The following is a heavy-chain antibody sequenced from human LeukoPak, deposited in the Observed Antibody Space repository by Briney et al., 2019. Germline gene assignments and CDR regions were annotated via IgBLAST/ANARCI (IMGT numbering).Heavy chain of an antibody. Sequence: ASVKVSCKTSGYTFTGYYLHWVRQAPGQGLEWMGWINPNSGATNYAQKFQGRVTMTRDTSITTAYMELSRLRSDDKAVYYCAKPRDGYNPHFDYWGQGTLVTVSS. J-gene: IGHJ4*02. V-gene: IGHV1-2*02. CDR1: GYTFTGYY. D-gene: IGHD5-24*01. CDR2: INPNSGAT. CDR3: AKPRDGYNPHFDY.